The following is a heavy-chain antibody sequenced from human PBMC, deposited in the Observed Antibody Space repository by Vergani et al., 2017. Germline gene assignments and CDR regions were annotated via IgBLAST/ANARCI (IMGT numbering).Heavy chain of an antibody. D-gene: IGHD2-2*01. CDR1: GFSLSTSGVG. V-gene: IGHV2-5*02. J-gene: IGHJ6*03. Sequence: QITLKESGPTLVKPTQTLTLTCTFSGFSLSTSGVGVGWIRQPPGKALEWLALIYWDDDKRYSPSLKSRLTITKDTSKNQVVLTMTNMGPVDTATYYCAHSTPDIVVVPAAMYYYYYMDVWGKGTTVTVSS. CDR2: IYWDDDK. CDR3: AHSTPDIVVVPAAMYYYYYMDV.